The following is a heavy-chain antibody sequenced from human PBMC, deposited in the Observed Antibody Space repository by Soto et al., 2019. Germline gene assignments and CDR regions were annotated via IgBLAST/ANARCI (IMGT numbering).Heavy chain of an antibody. CDR3: ASYRGVAPPVAGDTHYYSDMDV. D-gene: IGHD6-19*01. CDR2: ISAFNRNT. J-gene: IGHJ6*03. V-gene: IGHV1-18*01. Sequence: QDPLVQSGAEVKKPGASVTVSCKASGYSFTNYGVTWVRQAPGQGLEWMGWISAFNRNTHYAQNLQGRVTMTTDASTSTAYMELRSLRPDATAAYYSASYRGVAPPVAGDTHYYSDMDVWVKATTVTVSS. CDR1: GYSFTNYG.